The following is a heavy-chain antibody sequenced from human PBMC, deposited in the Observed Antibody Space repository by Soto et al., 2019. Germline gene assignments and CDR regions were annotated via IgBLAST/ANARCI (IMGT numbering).Heavy chain of an antibody. CDR3: GTGSAFDI. V-gene: IGHV3-15*01. CDR1: GFTFSNAW. J-gene: IGHJ3*02. CDR2: IKSKSDGGAT. Sequence: GGSLRLSCAASGFTFSNAWMSWVRQAPGKGLEWVGRIKSKSDGGATDYAAPVKGRFTISRDDSKTTLYLQMDSLKAEDTAVYYCGTGSAFDIWGQGTMVTVSS.